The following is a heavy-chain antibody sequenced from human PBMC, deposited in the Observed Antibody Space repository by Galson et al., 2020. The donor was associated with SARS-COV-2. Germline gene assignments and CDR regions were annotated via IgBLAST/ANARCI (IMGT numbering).Heavy chain of an antibody. D-gene: IGHD3-9*01. CDR2: IYYSESN. CDR1: EGSISSSSYY. V-gene: IGHV4-39*01. Sequence: SETLSLTCTVSEGSISSSSYYWGWIRQPPGEGLEWIGSIYYSESNYYNPSLTSRVTMSVDTSKNQFSLKLSSVTAADTAVYYCARQILTGYYSFYYFDYWGQGTLVTVSS. CDR3: ARQILTGYYSFYYFDY. J-gene: IGHJ4*02.